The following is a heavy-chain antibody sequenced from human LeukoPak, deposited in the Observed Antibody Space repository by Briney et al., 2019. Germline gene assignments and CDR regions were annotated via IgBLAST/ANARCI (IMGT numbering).Heavy chain of an antibody. CDR3: ARHPLPDEPHYGDYVDY. CDR2: IYHSGST. D-gene: IGHD4-17*01. V-gene: IGHV4-4*02. J-gene: IGHJ4*02. CDR1: GGSISGSNW. Sequence: PSETLSLTCAVSGGSISGSNWWSWVRQPPGKGLEWIGEIYHSGSTNYDPSLKSRVTISVDTSKNQFSLKLSSVTAADTAVYYCARHPLPDEPHYGDYVDYWGQGTLVTVSS.